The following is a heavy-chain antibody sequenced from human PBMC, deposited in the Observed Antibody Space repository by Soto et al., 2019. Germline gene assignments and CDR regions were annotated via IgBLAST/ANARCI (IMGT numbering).Heavy chain of an antibody. V-gene: IGHV4-59*08. Sequence: QVQLQESGPGLVKPSETLSLTCTVSGGSISSYYWSWIRQPPGKGLEWIGYIYYSGSTNYNPSLKSRVTISVDTSKNQFSLKLSSVTAADTAVYYCARGGRSETYLHSWFDPWGQGTLVTVSS. J-gene: IGHJ5*02. CDR3: ARGGRSETYLHSWFDP. CDR2: IYYSGST. CDR1: GGSISSYY.